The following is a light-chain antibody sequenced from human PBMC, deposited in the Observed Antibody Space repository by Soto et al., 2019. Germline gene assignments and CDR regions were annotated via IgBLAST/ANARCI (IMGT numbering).Light chain of an antibody. CDR3: QQANSFPIT. CDR2: GAS. J-gene: IGKJ5*01. CDR1: QGISTW. V-gene: IGKV1-12*01. Sequence: EIQMTQSPSSVSASVGDRGTIPCRASQGISTWLAWYQQTAGKAPNILIYGASNLHSGVPSRFRGSGSGTNFTLTISRLQPEDFETYYCQQANSFPITFGQGTRLEIK.